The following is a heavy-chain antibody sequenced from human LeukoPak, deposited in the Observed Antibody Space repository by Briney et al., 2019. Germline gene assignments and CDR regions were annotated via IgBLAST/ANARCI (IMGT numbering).Heavy chain of an antibody. CDR1: GITLSNYG. V-gene: IGHV3-23*01. D-gene: IGHD3/OR15-3a*01. CDR3: AKRGVVIRVILVGFHKEAYYFES. J-gene: IGHJ4*02. Sequence: GGSLRLSCAVSGITLSNYGMSWVRQAPGKGLEWAGGISDSGDNTKYADSVKGRLTISRDNPKNTLYLQMNSLRPEDTAVYFCAKRGVVIRVILVGFHKEAYYFESWGQGALVTVSS. CDR2: ISDSGDNT.